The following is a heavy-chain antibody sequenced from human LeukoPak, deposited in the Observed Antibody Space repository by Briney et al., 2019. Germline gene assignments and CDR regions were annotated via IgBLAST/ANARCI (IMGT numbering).Heavy chain of an antibody. Sequence: GRSLRLSCAASGFAFSSYAMHWVRQAPGKGRQLVAGISDDGSNKYYADSVKGRFTISKDNSTNTLYLQINSLRAEDTAVYYCARTPQHVAAAGLIDYWGQGTLVTVSS. CDR1: GFAFSSYA. CDR3: ARTPQHVAAAGLIDY. D-gene: IGHD6-13*01. J-gene: IGHJ4*02. CDR2: ISDDGSNK. V-gene: IGHV3-30*04.